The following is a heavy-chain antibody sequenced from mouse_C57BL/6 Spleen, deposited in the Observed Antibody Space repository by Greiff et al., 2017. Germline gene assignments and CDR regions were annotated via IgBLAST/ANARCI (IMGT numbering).Heavy chain of an antibody. J-gene: IGHJ3*01. CDR3: ARGREYDYDEERFAY. Sequence: QVQLQQSGAELVMPGASVKLSCKASGYTFTSYWMHWVKQRPGQGLEWIGEIDPSDSYTNYNQKFKGKSTLTVDKSSSTAYMQLSSLTSEDSAVYYCARGREYDYDEERFAYWGQGTLVTVSA. V-gene: IGHV1-69*01. CDR1: GYTFTSYW. D-gene: IGHD2-4*01. CDR2: IDPSDSYT.